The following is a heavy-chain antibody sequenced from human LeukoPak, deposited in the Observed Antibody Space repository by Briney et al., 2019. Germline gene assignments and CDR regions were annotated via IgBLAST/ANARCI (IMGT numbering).Heavy chain of an antibody. V-gene: IGHV3-48*01. Sequence: GGSLRLSCAASGFTFSSYSMNWVRQAPGKGLEWVSYISSSSSTIYYADSEKGRFTISRDNAKNSLYLQMNSLRAEDTAVYYCARDLHNVGEYYFDYWGQGTLVTVSS. CDR2: ISSSSSTI. CDR1: GFTFSSYS. D-gene: IGHD3-10*01. CDR3: ARDLHNVGEYYFDY. J-gene: IGHJ4*02.